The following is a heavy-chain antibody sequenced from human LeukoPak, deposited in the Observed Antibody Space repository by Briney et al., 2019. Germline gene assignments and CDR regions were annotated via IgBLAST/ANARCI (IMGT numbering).Heavy chain of an antibody. V-gene: IGHV3-23*01. Sequence: PGGSLRLSCAASGFTFSAYAMSWVRQAPGKGLEWVSAISGGGGSTYYADSVKGRFTISGDNSKNTLNLQMNSLRAEDTAVYYCAKGPLIEVAGTTWDYWGQGTLVTVSS. J-gene: IGHJ4*02. CDR1: GFTFSAYA. D-gene: IGHD6-19*01. CDR3: AKGPLIEVAGTTWDY. CDR2: ISGGGGST.